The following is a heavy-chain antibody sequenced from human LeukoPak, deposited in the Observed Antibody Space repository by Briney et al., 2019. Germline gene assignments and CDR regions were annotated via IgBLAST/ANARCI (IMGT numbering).Heavy chain of an antibody. D-gene: IGHD3-3*01. CDR2: ISSSGSTI. CDR3: AMAYDFWSGSLT. CDR1: GFTFSSYE. Sequence: GGSLRLSCAASGFTFSSYEMNWVRQAPGKGLEWVSYISSSGSTIYYADSVKGRFTISRDNAKNSLYLQMNSLRAEDTAVYYCAMAYDFWSGSLTWGQGTLVTVSS. J-gene: IGHJ5*02. V-gene: IGHV3-48*03.